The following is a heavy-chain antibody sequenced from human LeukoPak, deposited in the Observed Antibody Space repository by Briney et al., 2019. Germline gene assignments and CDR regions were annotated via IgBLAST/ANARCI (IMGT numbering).Heavy chain of an antibody. V-gene: IGHV3-30-3*01. J-gene: IGHJ4*02. CDR3: ARAMARDYFDY. CDR1: GFPFSSYA. CDR2: ISYDGSNK. Sequence: GGSLRLSCVASGFPFSSYAMHWVRQAPGKGLEWVAVISYDGSNKYYADSVKGRFTISRDNSKNTLYLQMNSLRAEDTAVYYCARAMARDYFDYWGQGTLVTVSS. D-gene: IGHD3-10*01.